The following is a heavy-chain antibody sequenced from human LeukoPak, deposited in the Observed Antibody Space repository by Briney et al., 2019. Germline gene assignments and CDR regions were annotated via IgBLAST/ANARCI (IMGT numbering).Heavy chain of an antibody. CDR2: IIPIFGTA. CDR1: GGTFISYA. J-gene: IGHJ6*02. V-gene: IGHV1-69*13. Sequence: ASVKVSCKASGGTFISYAISWVRQAPGQGLEWMGGIIPIFGTANYAQKFQGRVTITADESTSTAYMELSSLRSEDTAVYYCSSTELLYGGYYYYGMDVWGQGTTVTVSS. D-gene: IGHD2-2*02. CDR3: SSTELLYGGYYYYGMDV.